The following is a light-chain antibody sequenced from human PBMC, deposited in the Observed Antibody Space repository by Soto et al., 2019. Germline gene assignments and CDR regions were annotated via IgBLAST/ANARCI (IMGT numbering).Light chain of an antibody. CDR3: LQDYNFPRT. CDR2: DAS. V-gene: IGKV1-6*01. Sequence: IQLTQSPSSVSASVGDRVTFTCRASQGIRNDLAWYQQKPGKAPRLLIYDASSLQSGVPSRFSGSASGTDFTLTIGSLQPEDFTTYYCLQDYNFPRTFGQGTKVDIK. J-gene: IGKJ1*01. CDR1: QGIRND.